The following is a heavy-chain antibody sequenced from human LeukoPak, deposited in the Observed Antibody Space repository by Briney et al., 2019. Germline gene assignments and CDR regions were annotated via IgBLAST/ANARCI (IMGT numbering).Heavy chain of an antibody. D-gene: IGHD4-17*01. CDR3: ARHDYGFAFDY. Sequence: GSLRLSCAASGFTFSGYWMSWVRQAPGKGLEWIGKINHSGSTNYNPSLKSRVTISVDTSKNQFSLKLSSVTAADTAVYYCARHDYGFAFDYWGQGTLVTVSS. CDR1: GFTFSGYW. CDR2: INHSGST. J-gene: IGHJ4*02. V-gene: IGHV4-34*01.